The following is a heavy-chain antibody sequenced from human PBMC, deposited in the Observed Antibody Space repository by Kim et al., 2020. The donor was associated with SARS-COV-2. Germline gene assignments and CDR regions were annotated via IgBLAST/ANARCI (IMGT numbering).Heavy chain of an antibody. CDR2: IIPIFGTA. CDR3: ARNYYGSGSYSMREIDAFDI. V-gene: IGHV1-69*13. D-gene: IGHD3-10*01. Sequence: SVKVSCKASGGTFSSYAISWVRQAPGQGLEWMGGIIPIFGTANYAQKFQGRVTITADESTSTAYMELSSLRSEDTAVYYCARNYYGSGSYSMREIDAFDIWGQGTMVTVSS. CDR1: GGTFSSYA. J-gene: IGHJ3*02.